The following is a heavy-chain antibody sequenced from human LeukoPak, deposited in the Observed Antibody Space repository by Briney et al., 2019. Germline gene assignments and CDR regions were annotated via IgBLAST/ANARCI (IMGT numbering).Heavy chain of an antibody. CDR3: ARTRGVTYYDSSGYSDY. CDR2: ISYDESNK. J-gene: IGHJ4*02. D-gene: IGHD3-22*01. Sequence: KRLESVAVISYDESNKYYEDSVKVRFTIYRENPKNTLSLQMNSLRAEYTAVYYCARTRGVTYYDSSGYSDYWGQGTLVNVSS. V-gene: IGHV3-30*04.